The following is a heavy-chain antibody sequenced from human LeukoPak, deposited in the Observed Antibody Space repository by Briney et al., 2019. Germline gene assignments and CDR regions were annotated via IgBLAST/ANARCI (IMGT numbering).Heavy chain of an antibody. CDR1: GDSVSSISVA. Sequence: PSQTLSLTCAISGDSVSSISVAWNWIRQSPSRGLEWLGRTYYRSKWYYEYAVSVKSRINISPDTAKNQFSLQLTSVTPEDTAVYYCSLARSAYHYGMDVWGQGTTVTVSS. J-gene: IGHJ6*02. CDR2: TYYRSKWYY. V-gene: IGHV6-1*01. CDR3: SLARSAYHYGMDV.